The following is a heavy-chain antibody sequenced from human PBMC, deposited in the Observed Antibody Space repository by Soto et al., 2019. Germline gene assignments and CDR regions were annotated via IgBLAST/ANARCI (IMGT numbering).Heavy chain of an antibody. D-gene: IGHD4-17*01. CDR1: GFTFSSYG. J-gene: IGHJ6*02. CDR2: ISYDGSNK. CDR3: VKDLYGDYMRGYYYYGMDV. V-gene: IGHV3-30*18. Sequence: QVQLVESGGGVVQPGRSLRLSCAASGFTFSSYGMHWVRQAPGKGLEWVAVISYDGSNKYYADSVKGRFTISRDNSKNTLYLQMNSLRAEHTAVYYCVKDLYGDYMRGYYYYGMDVWGQGTTVTVSS.